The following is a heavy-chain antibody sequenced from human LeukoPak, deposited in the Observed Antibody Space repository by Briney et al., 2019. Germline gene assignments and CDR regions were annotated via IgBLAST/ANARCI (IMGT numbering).Heavy chain of an antibody. D-gene: IGHD2-2*02. J-gene: IGHJ4*02. Sequence: PGGSLRLSCAASGFTFSTYWMNWVRQAPGKGLEWVAHIKEDGSDKYYADSVKGRFTVSRDNAKNSLYLQMNSLRAEDTAVYYCARDPGYCSTTSCYKFFDYWGQGTLVTVSS. CDR2: IKEDGSDK. V-gene: IGHV3-7*01. CDR1: GFTFSTYW. CDR3: ARDPGYCSTTSCYKFFDY.